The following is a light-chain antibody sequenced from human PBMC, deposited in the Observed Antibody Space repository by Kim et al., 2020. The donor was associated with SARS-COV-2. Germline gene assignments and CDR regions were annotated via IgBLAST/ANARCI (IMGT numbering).Light chain of an antibody. J-gene: IGLJ2*01. CDR3: QVWDSSTAV. V-gene: IGLV3-9*01. CDR2: RDS. Sequence: SYELTQPLSVSVALGQTARITCGGNNIVSKNVHWYQQKPGQAPVLVIYRDSNRPSGIPERFSGSNSGNTATLTISRAQAGDEADYYCQVWDSSTAVFGGGTKLTVL. CDR1: NIVSKN.